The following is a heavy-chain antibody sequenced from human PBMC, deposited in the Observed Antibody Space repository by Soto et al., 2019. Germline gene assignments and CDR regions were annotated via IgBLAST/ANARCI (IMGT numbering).Heavy chain of an antibody. CDR1: GFTFSSYS. CDR3: ARDLVVPAAIPGRGMDV. J-gene: IGHJ6*02. D-gene: IGHD2-2*01. V-gene: IGHV3-48*01. CDR2: ISSSSSTI. Sequence: GGSLRLSCAASGFTFSSYSMNWVRQAPGKGLEWVSYISSSSSTIYYADSVKGRFTISRDNSKNTLYLQMNSLRAEDTAVYYCARDLVVPAAIPGRGMDVWGQGTTVTVSS.